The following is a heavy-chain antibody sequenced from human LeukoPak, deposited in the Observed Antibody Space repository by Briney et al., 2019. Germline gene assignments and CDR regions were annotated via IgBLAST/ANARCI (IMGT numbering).Heavy chain of an antibody. J-gene: IGHJ4*02. Sequence: PGGSLRLSCAASGFTFSSYAMSWVRQAPGKGLEWVSAISGSGGSTYHADSVKGRFTISRDNSKNTLYLQMNSLRAEDTAVYYCAKGDYDFWSGLFDYWGQGTLVTVSS. D-gene: IGHD3-3*01. V-gene: IGHV3-23*01. CDR2: ISGSGGST. CDR1: GFTFSSYA. CDR3: AKGDYDFWSGLFDY.